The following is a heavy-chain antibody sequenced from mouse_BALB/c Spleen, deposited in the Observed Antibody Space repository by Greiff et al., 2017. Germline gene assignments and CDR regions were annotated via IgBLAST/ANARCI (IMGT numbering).Heavy chain of an antibody. Sequence: EVKLVESGGGLVKPGGSLKLSCAASGFAFSSYDMSWVRQTPEKRLEWVAYISSGGGSTYYPDTVKGRFTISRDNAKNTLYLQMSSLKSEDTAMYYCERHTVSSNDYNAMDYGVKEPQSPSPQ. CDR2: ISSGGGST. V-gene: IGHV5-12-1*01. D-gene: IGHD1-1*01. CDR1: GFAFSSYD. J-gene: IGHJ4*01. CDR3: ERHTVSSNDYNAMDY.